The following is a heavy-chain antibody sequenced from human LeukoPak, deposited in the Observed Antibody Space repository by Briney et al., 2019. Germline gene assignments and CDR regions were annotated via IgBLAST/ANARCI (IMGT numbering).Heavy chain of an antibody. J-gene: IGHJ4*02. D-gene: IGHD4-17*01. V-gene: IGHV4-59*01. Sequence: PSETLSLTCTVSGGSISGDYWSWLRQPPGKGLEWIGYIHYTGSSNYNTSLKSRVTMSVDTSKNQLSLTLGSVTAADTAVYHCARGTETTGYFDFWGPGTLVTVSS. CDR2: IHYTGSS. CDR3: ARGTETTGYFDF. CDR1: GGSISGDY.